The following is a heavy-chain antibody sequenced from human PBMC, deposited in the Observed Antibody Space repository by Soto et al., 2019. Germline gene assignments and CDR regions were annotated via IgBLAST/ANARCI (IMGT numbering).Heavy chain of an antibody. J-gene: IGHJ4*02. CDR2: IWYDGSNK. V-gene: IGHV3-33*01. Sequence: LRLSCAASGFTFSSYGMHWVRQAPGKGLEWVAVIWYDGSNKYYADSVEGRFTISRDNSKNTLYLQMNSLRAEDTAVYYCARVGGSGWYREDFDYWGQGTLVTVSS. D-gene: IGHD6-19*01. CDR3: ARVGGSGWYREDFDY. CDR1: GFTFSSYG.